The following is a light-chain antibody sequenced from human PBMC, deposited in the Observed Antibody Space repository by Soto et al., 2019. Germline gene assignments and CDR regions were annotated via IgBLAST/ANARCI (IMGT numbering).Light chain of an antibody. CDR3: QQYGSSPLT. CDR1: QSVSSSY. V-gene: IGKV3-20*01. CDR2: GAS. Sequence: EIVLTQSPGTLSLSPGERATLSCRASQSVSSSYLAWYQQKPGQAPRLLIYGASSRATGIPDRFSCSGSGTDFTLTISRLEPEDFAVYYCQQYGSSPLTFGGGTKVDI. J-gene: IGKJ4*01.